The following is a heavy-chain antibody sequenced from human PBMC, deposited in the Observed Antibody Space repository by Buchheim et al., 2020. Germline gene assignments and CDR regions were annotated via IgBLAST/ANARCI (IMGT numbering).Heavy chain of an antibody. D-gene: IGHD2-21*02. CDR1: GFTFKNYG. CDR2: IWYDGSNK. Sequence: VQLLESGGGLVQPGGSLRLSCAASGFTFKNYGMHWVRQAPGKGLEWVAVIWYDGSNKYYIDSVKGRFTISRDNSKNTLYLQMNSLRAEDTAVYYCARPSSHDSAWYFEYWGQGTL. J-gene: IGHJ4*02. V-gene: IGHV3-33*01. CDR3: ARPSSHDSAWYFEY.